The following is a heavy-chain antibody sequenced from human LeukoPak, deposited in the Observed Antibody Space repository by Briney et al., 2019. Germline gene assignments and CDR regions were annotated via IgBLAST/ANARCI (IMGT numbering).Heavy chain of an antibody. J-gene: IGHJ4*02. CDR2: INPSGGST. CDR1: GYTFTSYY. V-gene: IGHV1-46*01. Sequence: GASVKVSCKASGYTFTSYYMHWVRQAPGQGLEWMGIINPSGGSTSYAQKFQGRVTMTRDTSTSTVYMELSSLRSEDTAVYYCATGKIYCSTTSCSDDSWGQGTLVTVSS. D-gene: IGHD2-2*01. CDR3: ATGKIYCSTTSCSDDS.